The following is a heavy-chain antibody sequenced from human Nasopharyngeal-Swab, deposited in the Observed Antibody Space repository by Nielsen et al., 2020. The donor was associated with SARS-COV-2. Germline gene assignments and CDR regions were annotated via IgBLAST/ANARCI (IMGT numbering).Heavy chain of an antibody. V-gene: IGHV3-53*01. CDR3: ARDLGSLGTDY. Sequence: ETLSLTCAVYGGSFSDYYWSWIRQAPGKGLEWVSVIYSGGSTYYADSVKGRFTISRDNSKNTLYLQMNSLRAEDTAVYYCARDLGSLGTDYWGQGTLVTVSS. CDR2: IYSGGST. CDR1: GGSFSDYY. D-gene: IGHD7-27*01. J-gene: IGHJ4*02.